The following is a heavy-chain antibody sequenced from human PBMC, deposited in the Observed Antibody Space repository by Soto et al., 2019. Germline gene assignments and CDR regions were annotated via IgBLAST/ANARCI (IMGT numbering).Heavy chain of an antibody. J-gene: IGHJ4*02. V-gene: IGHV2-5*01. CDR3: AHGSGWLSDY. D-gene: IGHD6-19*01. CDR1: GFSLNSTAVG. CDR2: IYWNDDN. Sequence: QITLKESGPTLVKPTQTLTLTCTFSGFSLNSTAVGVNWIRQPPRKALEWLALIYWNDDNHYSPSLRSRLTITKDTSKNQVVLTMTNMDPRDTATYYCAHGSGWLSDYWGQGTLVTVSS.